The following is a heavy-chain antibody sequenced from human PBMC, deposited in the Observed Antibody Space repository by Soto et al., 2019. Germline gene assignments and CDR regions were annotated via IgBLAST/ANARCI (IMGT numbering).Heavy chain of an antibody. J-gene: IGHJ4*02. V-gene: IGHV3-15*01. D-gene: IGHD3-22*01. Sequence: PGGSLRLSCAASGFAFSDAWMNWVRQAPGKGLEWVGRIKSTTDGGTTDYAAPLKGRFTISRDNSKNTVYMQMNSLKTEDTAVYFCTTETWIFASSGSYPFDYWGQGTLVTVSS. CDR3: TTETWIFASSGSYPFDY. CDR1: GFAFSDAW. CDR2: IKSTTDGGTT.